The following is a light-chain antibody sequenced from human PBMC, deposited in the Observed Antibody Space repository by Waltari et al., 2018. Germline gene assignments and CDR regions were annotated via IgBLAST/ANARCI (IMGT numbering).Light chain of an antibody. CDR3: QTWDPDTVV. J-gene: IGLJ2*01. CDR2: IDGGGGH. Sequence: QLAVTQSPSASASLGASVKLTCTLSSEHSAYAIAWHQHQPEKGPRFLIKIDGGGGHPKGDGIPDRFSGFSSGAERYLTISSLQYEDEAAYYCQTWDPDTVVFGGGTKLTV. CDR1: SEHSAYA. V-gene: IGLV4-69*01.